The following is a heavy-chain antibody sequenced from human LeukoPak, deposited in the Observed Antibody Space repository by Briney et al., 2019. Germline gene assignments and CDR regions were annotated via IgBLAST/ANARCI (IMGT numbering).Heavy chain of an antibody. CDR2: IYSGGDT. J-gene: IGHJ4*02. V-gene: IGHV3-53*01. CDR1: GFTVSTNY. CDR3: TRDRDSAAHFGY. D-gene: IGHD1-26*01. Sequence: PGGSLRLSCAASGFTVSTNYMSWVRRAPGKGLEWVSTIYSGGDTYYADSVKGRFTISRDNSKNTLYLQVNSLRAEDTAVYYCTRDRDSAAHFGYWGQGTLVTVSS.